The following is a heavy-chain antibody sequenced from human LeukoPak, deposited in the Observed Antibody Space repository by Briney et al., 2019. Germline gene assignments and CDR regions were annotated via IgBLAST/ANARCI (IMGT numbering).Heavy chain of an antibody. CDR1: GFTFSNYW. J-gene: IGHJ4*02. V-gene: IGHV3-74*01. CDR3: AKSPKPYGGGAFDY. Sequence: GGSLRLSCAASGFTFSNYWMHWVRQSPGKGLVWVSRIDTDGSSISYADSVKGRFTISRDNAKNSLYLQMNSLRAEDTALYYCAKSPKPYGGGAFDYWGQGTLVTVSS. CDR2: IDTDGSSI. D-gene: IGHD4-23*01.